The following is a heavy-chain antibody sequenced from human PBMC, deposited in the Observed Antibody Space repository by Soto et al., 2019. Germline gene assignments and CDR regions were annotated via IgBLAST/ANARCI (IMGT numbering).Heavy chain of an antibody. CDR2: ISGGGSNT. J-gene: IGHJ6*02. D-gene: IGHD3-9*01. Sequence: GGSLRLSCAASGFPFSGYVMAWVRQAPGKGLEWVSGISGGGSNTFYADSVKGRFTISRDNSKNTLYLQMNSLRAEDTAVYYCANTAGDILTGYYISYYYGMDVWGQGTTVTVSS. CDR3: ANTAGDILTGYYISYYYGMDV. CDR1: GFPFSGYV. V-gene: IGHV3-23*01.